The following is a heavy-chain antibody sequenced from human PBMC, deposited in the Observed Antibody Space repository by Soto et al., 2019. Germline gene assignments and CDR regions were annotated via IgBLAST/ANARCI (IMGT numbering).Heavy chain of an antibody. CDR1: GFTFSSYA. J-gene: IGHJ3*02. CDR3: AKLTRELWFGDYAFDI. Sequence: EVQLLESGGGLVQPGGSLRLSCAASGFTFSSYAMSWVRQAPGKGLEWVSAISGSGGSTYYADSVKGRFTISRDNSKNTLYLQMNSLRAEDTAVYYCAKLTRELWFGDYAFDIWGQGTMVTVSS. D-gene: IGHD3-10*01. V-gene: IGHV3-23*01. CDR2: ISGSGGST.